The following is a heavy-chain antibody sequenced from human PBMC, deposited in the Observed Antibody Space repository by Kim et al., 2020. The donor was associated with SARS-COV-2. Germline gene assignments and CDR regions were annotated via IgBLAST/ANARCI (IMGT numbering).Heavy chain of an antibody. CDR1: GGSISSGGYS. Sequence: SETLSLTCTVSGGSISSGGYSWNWIRQHPGKGLEWIGYIYYSGSTYYNPSLKSRVTISIDTSKNQFSLKLSSVTAADTALYYCARDRITGTTGGFDYWGHVTLVTASS. CDR2: IYYSGST. J-gene: IGHJ4*01. V-gene: IGHV4-31*03. D-gene: IGHD1-20*01. CDR3: ARDRITGTTGGFDY.